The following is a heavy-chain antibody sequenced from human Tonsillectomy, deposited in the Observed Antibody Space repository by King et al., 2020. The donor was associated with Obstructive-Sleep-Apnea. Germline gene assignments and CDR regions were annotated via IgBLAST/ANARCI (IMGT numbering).Heavy chain of an antibody. CDR1: ADSISNFY. J-gene: IGHJ2*01. V-gene: IGHV4-59*08. D-gene: IGHD3-10*01. CDR2: MYYSGSA. CDR3: ARWAGTTTMVRWYFDL. Sequence: QLQESGPGLVKPSETLSLTCTVSADSISNFYWSWIRQPPGKGLEWIGYMYYSGSANYNPSLKSRVTMSVDTSKNHFSLTLSSVTAADTAVYYCARWAGTTTMVRWYFDLWGRGTLVTVSS.